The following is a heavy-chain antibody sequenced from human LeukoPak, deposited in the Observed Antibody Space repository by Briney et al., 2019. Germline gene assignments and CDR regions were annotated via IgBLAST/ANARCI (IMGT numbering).Heavy chain of an antibody. CDR3: AREGHDYGDNTPDY. V-gene: IGHV1-18*04. CDR1: GYTFTNYG. Sequence: ASVKVSCKASGYTFTNYGFSWVRQAPGQGLEWMGWISTYSGNTNYAQQLQGRVTMTTDTSTNLAYMELRSLRYDDTAVYYCAREGHDYGDNTPDYWGRGTLVTVSS. CDR2: ISTYSGNT. D-gene: IGHD4-17*01. J-gene: IGHJ4*02.